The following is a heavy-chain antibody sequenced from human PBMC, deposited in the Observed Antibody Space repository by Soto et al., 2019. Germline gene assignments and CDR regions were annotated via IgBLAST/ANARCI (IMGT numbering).Heavy chain of an antibody. Sequence: GGSLRLSCAASGFTFSNAWMSWVRQAPGKGLEWVGRIKSKTDGGTTDYAAPVKGRFTISRDDSKNTLYLQMNSLKTEDTAAYYCTSQGGYSSGWYYYGMDVWGQGTTVTVSS. J-gene: IGHJ6*02. V-gene: IGHV3-15*01. D-gene: IGHD6-19*01. CDR2: IKSKTDGGTT. CDR1: GFTFSNAW. CDR3: TSQGGYSSGWYYYGMDV.